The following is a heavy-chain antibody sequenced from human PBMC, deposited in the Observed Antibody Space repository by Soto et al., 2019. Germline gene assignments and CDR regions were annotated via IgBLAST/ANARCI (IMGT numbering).Heavy chain of an antibody. Sequence: PGGSLRLSCAASGFTFSSYGMHWVRQAPGKGLEWVAVISYDGSNKYYADSVKGRFTISRDNSKNTLYLQMNSLRAEDTAVYYCAREVSDYYYYGMDVWGQGTTVTVSS. CDR2: ISYDGSNK. CDR1: GFTFSSYG. V-gene: IGHV3-30*03. CDR3: AREVSDYYYYGMDV. J-gene: IGHJ6*02.